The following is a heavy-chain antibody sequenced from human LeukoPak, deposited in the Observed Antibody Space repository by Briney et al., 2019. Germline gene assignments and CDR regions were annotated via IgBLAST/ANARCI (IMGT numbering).Heavy chain of an antibody. CDR2: IYSGGYT. D-gene: IGHD1-7*01. CDR1: GFTFSSYS. V-gene: IGHV3-66*01. J-gene: IGHJ4*02. CDR3: ARDRAGNYGATYFFDH. Sequence: GGSLRLSCAASGFTFSSYSMNWVRQAPGKGLEWVSVIYSGGYTYYADSVKDRFTISRDNSKNTLYLQMNSLRVDDTAVYYCARDRAGNYGATYFFDHWGQGTLVAVSS.